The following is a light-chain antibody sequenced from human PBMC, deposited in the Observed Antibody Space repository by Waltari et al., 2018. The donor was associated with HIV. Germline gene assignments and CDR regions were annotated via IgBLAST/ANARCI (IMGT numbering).Light chain of an antibody. CDR3: QSYDSALSGWV. CDR2: RNR. V-gene: IGLV1-40*01. CDR1: SSNIGAGYD. Sequence: QSVLTQPPSVSGAPGQRVTISCTGSSSNIGAGYDVHWYEQLPGAAPKLLIYRNRHLLSGVPDRFSGSTSGTSASLAITGLQAEDEADYYCQSYDSALSGWVFGGGTKLTVL. J-gene: IGLJ3*02.